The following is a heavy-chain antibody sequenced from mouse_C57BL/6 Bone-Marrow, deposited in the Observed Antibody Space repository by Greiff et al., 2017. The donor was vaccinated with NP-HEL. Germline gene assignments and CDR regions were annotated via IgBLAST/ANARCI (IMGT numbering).Heavy chain of an antibody. D-gene: IGHD2-4*01. Sequence: EVQLQESGAELVRPGASVKLSCTASGFNIKDDYMHWVKQRPEQGLEWIGWIDPENGDTEYASKFQGKATITADTSSNTAYLQLSSLTSEDTAVYYCTTSACYDYDGGGWFAYWGQGTLVTVSA. CDR3: TTSACYDYDGGGWFAY. V-gene: IGHV14-4*01. CDR2: IDPENGDT. J-gene: IGHJ3*01. CDR1: GFNIKDDY.